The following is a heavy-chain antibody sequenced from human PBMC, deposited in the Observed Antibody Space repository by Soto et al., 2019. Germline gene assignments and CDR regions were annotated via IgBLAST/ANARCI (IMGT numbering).Heavy chain of an antibody. D-gene: IGHD6-19*01. CDR1: GGSISSSSYY. CDR2: TYYSGST. J-gene: IGHJ3*02. V-gene: IGHV4-39*01. CDR3: ARHGRYSSGRRKVIAFDI. Sequence: SETLSLTCTVSGGSISSSSYYWGWIRQPPGKGLEWIGSTYYSGSTYYNPSLKSRVTISVDTSKNQFSLKLSSVTAADTAVYYCARHGRYSSGRRKVIAFDIWGQGTMVTVSS.